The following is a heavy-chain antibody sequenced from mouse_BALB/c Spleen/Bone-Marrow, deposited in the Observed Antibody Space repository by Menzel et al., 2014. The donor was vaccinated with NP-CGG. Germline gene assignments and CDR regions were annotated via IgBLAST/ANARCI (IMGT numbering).Heavy chain of an antibody. J-gene: IGHJ2*01. CDR1: GFNIKDTY. D-gene: IGHD2-14*01. CDR2: IDPANGNA. V-gene: IGHV14-3*02. CDR3: ARYRLGTYFDF. Sequence: SGAELVKPGASVKLSCTASGFNIKDTYMHWGKQRPEQGLEWIGRIDPANGNAKYDPKFQGKATITADTSSNTAYLQLSSLTSEDTAVYYCARYRLGTYFDFWGQGTTLTVSS.